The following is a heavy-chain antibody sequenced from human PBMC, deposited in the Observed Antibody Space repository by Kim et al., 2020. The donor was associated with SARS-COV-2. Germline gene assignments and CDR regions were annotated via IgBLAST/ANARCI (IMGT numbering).Heavy chain of an antibody. Sequence: SVKVSCKASGFTFTSSAVQWVRQARGQRLEWIGWIVVGSGNTNYAQKFQERVTITRDMSTSTAYMELSSLRSEDTAVYYCAAPSNYSDSSGYYLNYDGFDIWGQGTMVTVSS. CDR1: GFTFTSSA. V-gene: IGHV1-58*01. CDR2: IVVGSGNT. J-gene: IGHJ3*02. CDR3: AAPSNYSDSSGYYLNYDGFDI. D-gene: IGHD3-22*01.